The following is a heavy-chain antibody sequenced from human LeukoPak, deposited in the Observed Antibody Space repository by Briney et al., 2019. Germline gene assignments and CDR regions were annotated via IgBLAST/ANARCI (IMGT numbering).Heavy chain of an antibody. CDR3: VRGPDYGDRLDYFDN. CDR2: IKQDGTE. CDR1: GFTFRRHW. V-gene: IGHV3-7*01. J-gene: IGHJ4*02. Sequence: GASLRLSCAASGFTFRRHWMSWVRQAPGKGPEWVAHIKQDGTEYYVDSVKGQFIISRDNAKNSLYLQMNSLRGEDTAVYTCVRGPDYGDRLDYFDNWGQGTLVTVSS. D-gene: IGHD4-17*01.